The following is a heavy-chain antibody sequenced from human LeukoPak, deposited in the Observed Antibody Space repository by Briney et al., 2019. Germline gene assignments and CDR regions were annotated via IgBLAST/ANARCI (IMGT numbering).Heavy chain of an antibody. CDR1: GGSISSGGYY. CDR3: AMIRVGYNYFDY. D-gene: IGHD5-24*01. Sequence: SETLSLTCTVSGGSISSGGYYWSWIRQRPGKGLEWTGYIYYSGSTYYNPSLKSRVTISVDTSKNQFSLKLSSVTAADTDVYYCAMIRVGYNYFDYWGQGTLVTVSS. V-gene: IGHV4-31*03. CDR2: IYYSGST. J-gene: IGHJ4*02.